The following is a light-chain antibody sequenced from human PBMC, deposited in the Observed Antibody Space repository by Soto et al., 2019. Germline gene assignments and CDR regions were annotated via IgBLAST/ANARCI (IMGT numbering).Light chain of an antibody. J-gene: IGLJ3*02. Sequence: QAVVTQEPSFSVSPGGTVTLTCGLGSGSVSTSYYPSWYQQTPGQAPRTLIYSTNTRSSGVPDRFSGSILGNKAALTITGAQADDESDYYCVLYTGSGGGVFGGGTQLTVL. V-gene: IGLV8-61*01. CDR3: VLYTGSGGGV. CDR2: STN. CDR1: SGSVSTSYY.